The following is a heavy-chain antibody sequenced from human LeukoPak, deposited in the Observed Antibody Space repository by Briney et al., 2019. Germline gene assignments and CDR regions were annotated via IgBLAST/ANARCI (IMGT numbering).Heavy chain of an antibody. Sequence: SETLSLTCTVSGGSISSSSYFWGWIRQPPGKGLEWIGSIYYSGSTYYNPSLKSRVTISVDTSKNQFSLKLSSVTAADTAVYYCARCDGSYRPPTDWFDPWGQGTLVTVSS. CDR1: GGSISSSSYF. D-gene: IGHD1-26*01. CDR3: ARCDGSYRPPTDWFDP. J-gene: IGHJ5*02. CDR2: IYYSGST. V-gene: IGHV4-39*07.